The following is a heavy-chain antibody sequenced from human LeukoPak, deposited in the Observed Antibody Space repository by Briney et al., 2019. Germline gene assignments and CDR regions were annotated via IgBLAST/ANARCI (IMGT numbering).Heavy chain of an antibody. CDR2: IDWDEDK. V-gene: IGHV2-70*11. D-gene: IGHD6-13*01. J-gene: IGHJ4*02. CDR1: GFSLSTRGLC. CDR3: ARMWAAAGYYFDY. Sequence: SGPALVNPPQPLTLTFTFSGFSLSTRGLCVSWIRQPPVKALEWLARIDWDEDKYYSTSLKTRLTISKDTSKNQVALTMTNMDPVDTATYYCARMWAAAGYYFDYWGQGTLVTVSS.